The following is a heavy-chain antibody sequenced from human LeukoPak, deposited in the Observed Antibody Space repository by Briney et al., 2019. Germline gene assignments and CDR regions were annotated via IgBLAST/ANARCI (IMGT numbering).Heavy chain of an antibody. V-gene: IGHV3-23*01. J-gene: IGHJ4*02. CDR3: ARSPCSGGSCYSGYFDD. Sequence: GGSLRLSCAASGFTFRSYAMNWVRQAPGKGLEWVSTISGSGGNTYYADSVKGRFTISRDNSNNTLYLQMNSLRAEDTALYYCARSPCSGGSCYSGYFDDWGQETLVTVSS. CDR1: GFTFRSYA. CDR2: ISGSGGNT. D-gene: IGHD2-15*01.